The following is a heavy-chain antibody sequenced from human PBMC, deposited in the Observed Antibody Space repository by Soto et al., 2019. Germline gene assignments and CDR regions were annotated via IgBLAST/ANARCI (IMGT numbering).Heavy chain of an antibody. CDR1: GYTFTALY. J-gene: IGHJ5*02. D-gene: IGHD3-9*01. V-gene: IGHV1-2*02. CDR2: VNPNTGLT. Sequence: ASLKVSCKASGYTFTALYMNWVRQAPGQGLEWMGWVNPNTGLTKYAQKFQGRVIMTRDTSINTAYMELSGLTSDDTAVYYCTTLRLDPWGQGTLVTVSS. CDR3: TTLRLDP.